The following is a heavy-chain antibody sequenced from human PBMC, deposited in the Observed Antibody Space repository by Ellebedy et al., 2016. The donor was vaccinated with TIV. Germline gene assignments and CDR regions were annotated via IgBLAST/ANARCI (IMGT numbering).Heavy chain of an antibody. CDR2: MNPNSGNT. Sequence: ASVKVSCXASGYTFTSYDINWVRQATGQGLEWMGWMNPNSGNTGYAQKFQGRVTMTTDTSTSTAYMELRSLRSDDTAVYYCARGKVDNGNYLPAEYFQHWGQGTLVTVSS. CDR1: GYTFTSYD. J-gene: IGHJ1*01. V-gene: IGHV1-8*01. D-gene: IGHD1-7*01. CDR3: ARGKVDNGNYLPAEYFQH.